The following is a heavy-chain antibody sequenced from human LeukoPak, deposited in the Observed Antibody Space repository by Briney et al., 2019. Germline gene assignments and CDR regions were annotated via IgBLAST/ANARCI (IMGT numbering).Heavy chain of an antibody. CDR3: ARVRYCGGDCLNYFDY. CDR1: GFTFTSYW. Sequence: AGGSLRLSCAASGFTFTSYWMSWVRQAPGKGLEWVANIKQDGSEKYYVDSVKGRFTISRDNAKNSLYLQMNSLRAEDTAVYYCARVRYCGGDCLNYFDYWGQGTLVTVSS. V-gene: IGHV3-7*01. J-gene: IGHJ4*02. D-gene: IGHD2-21*02. CDR2: IKQDGSEK.